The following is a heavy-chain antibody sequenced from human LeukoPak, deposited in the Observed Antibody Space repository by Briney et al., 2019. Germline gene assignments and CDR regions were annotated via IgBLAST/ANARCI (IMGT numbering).Heavy chain of an antibody. V-gene: IGHV1-18*01. Sequence: GASVKVSCKASGGTFSSYGISWVRQAPGQGLEWMGWISAYNGNTNYAQKLQGRVTMTTDTSTSTAYMELRSLRSDDTAVYYCARDYYYDSSGYFDYWGQGTLVTVSS. D-gene: IGHD3-22*01. CDR2: ISAYNGNT. CDR3: ARDYYYDSSGYFDY. CDR1: GGTFSSYG. J-gene: IGHJ4*02.